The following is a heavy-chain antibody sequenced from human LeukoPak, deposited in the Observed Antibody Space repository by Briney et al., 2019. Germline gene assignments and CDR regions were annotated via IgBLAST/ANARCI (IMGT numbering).Heavy chain of an antibody. CDR1: GGSFSGYY. V-gene: IGHV4-34*01. J-gene: IGHJ5*02. Sequence: PSETLSLTCAVYGGSFSGYYWSWIRQPPGKGLEWIGEINHSGSTNYNPSLKSRVTISVDTSKNQFSLKLSSVTAADTAVYYCARRGGSYYSWFDPWGQGTLVTVSS. D-gene: IGHD1-26*01. CDR3: ARRGGSYYSWFDP. CDR2: INHSGST.